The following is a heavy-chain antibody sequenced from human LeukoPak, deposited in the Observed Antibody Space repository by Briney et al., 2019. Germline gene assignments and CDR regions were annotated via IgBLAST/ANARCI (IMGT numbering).Heavy chain of an antibody. Sequence: PEASVKVSCKASGYTFTGYYMHWVRQAPGQGLEWMGWINPNSGGTNYAQKFQGRVTMTRDTSISTAYMELSRLRSDDTAVYYCARSNGGWPYYYYGMDVWGQGTTVTVSS. CDR3: ARSNGGWPYYYYGMDV. CDR1: GYTFTGYY. CDR2: INPNSGGT. J-gene: IGHJ6*02. V-gene: IGHV1-2*02. D-gene: IGHD6-19*01.